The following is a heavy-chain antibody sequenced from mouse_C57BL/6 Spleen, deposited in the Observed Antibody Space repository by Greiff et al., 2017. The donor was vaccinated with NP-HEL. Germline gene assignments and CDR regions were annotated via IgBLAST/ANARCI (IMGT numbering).Heavy chain of an antibody. CDR3: VRQDSNYGWYFDV. CDR2: IRSKSNNYAT. Sequence: EVHLVESGGGLVQPKGSLKLSCAASGFSFNTYAMNWVRQAPGKGLEWVARIRSKSNNYATYYADSVKDRFTISRDDSESMLYLQMNNLKTEDTAMYYCVRQDSNYGWYFDVWGTGTTVTVSS. CDR1: GFSFNTYA. V-gene: IGHV10-1*01. D-gene: IGHD2-5*01. J-gene: IGHJ1*03.